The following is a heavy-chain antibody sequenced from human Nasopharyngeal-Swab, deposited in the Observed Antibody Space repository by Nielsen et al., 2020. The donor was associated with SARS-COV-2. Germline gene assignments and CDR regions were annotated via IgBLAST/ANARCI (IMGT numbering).Heavy chain of an antibody. Sequence: SETLSLTCAVYGGSFSGYYWSWIRQPPGKGLEWIGYIYYSGSTNYNPSLKSRVTISVDTSKNQFSLKLSSVTAADTAVYYCARDYGSGSLSWGHYYYYGMDVWGQGTTVTVSS. CDR3: ARDYGSGSLSWGHYYYYGMDV. D-gene: IGHD3-10*01. CDR2: IYYSGST. V-gene: IGHV4-59*01. CDR1: GGSFSGYY. J-gene: IGHJ6*02.